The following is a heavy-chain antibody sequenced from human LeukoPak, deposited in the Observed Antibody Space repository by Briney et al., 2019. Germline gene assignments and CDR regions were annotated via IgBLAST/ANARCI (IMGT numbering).Heavy chain of an antibody. D-gene: IGHD3-3*01. V-gene: IGHV3-7*01. CDR2: IKQDGTDK. J-gene: IGHJ4*02. CDR3: ARNYNFWNGYFDYSDY. Sequence: PGGSLRLSCAASGFTFSSFWMTWVRQVPGKRLEYVANIKQDGTDKYYVGSVKGRFTISRDNAKNSLYLQMSSLRAEDTAAYYCARNYNFWNGYFDYSDYWGQGTLVTVSS. CDR1: GFTFSSFW.